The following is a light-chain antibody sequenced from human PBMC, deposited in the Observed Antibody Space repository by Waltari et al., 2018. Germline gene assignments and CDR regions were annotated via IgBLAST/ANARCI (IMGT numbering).Light chain of an antibody. V-gene: IGLV3-21*04. Sequence: SHVLTQPPSVSVAPGQAAKITCESGNIGSERVHWYQQKTGQAPHLVIYYENDRPPGTPERFSGSNSGDTATLTISRVEVGDEADYYCQVWPARLEHPVFGTGTKVTVL. J-gene: IGLJ1*01. CDR1: NIGSER. CDR2: YEN. CDR3: QVWPARLEHPV.